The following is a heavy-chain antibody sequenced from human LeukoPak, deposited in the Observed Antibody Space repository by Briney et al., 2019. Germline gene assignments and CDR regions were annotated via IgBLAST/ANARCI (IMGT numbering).Heavy chain of an antibody. CDR3: ARAIGYCSGGSCYRSSGFYYYYMDV. J-gene: IGHJ6*03. CDR1: GYTLTELS. D-gene: IGHD2-15*01. V-gene: IGHV1-24*01. CDR2: FDPEDGET. Sequence: ASVKVSCKVSGYTLTELSMHWVRQAPGKGLEWMGGFDPEDGETIYAQKFQGRVTITADESTSTAYMELSSLRSEDTAVYYCARAIGYCSGGSCYRSSGFYYYYMDVWGKGTTVTVSS.